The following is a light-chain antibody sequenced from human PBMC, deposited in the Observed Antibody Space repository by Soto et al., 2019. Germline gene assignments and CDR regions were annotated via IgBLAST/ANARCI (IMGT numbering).Light chain of an antibody. CDR1: QSVSSR. CDR3: QHYGETPIT. Sequence: EIGLTQSPGTLSLSPGGRATLSCRASQSVSSRLAWYQHRPGQSPRLLISGASMRASGVPVRFSGSGSGTDFTLTISRLEPEAFAVYYCQHYGETPITFGLGTRLEV. CDR2: GAS. V-gene: IGKV3-20*01. J-gene: IGKJ5*01.